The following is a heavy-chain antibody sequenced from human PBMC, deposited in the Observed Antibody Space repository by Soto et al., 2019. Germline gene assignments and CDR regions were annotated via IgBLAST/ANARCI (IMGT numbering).Heavy chain of an antibody. V-gene: IGHV3-23*01. CDR3: AKGAGAAAGTGYYYYGMDV. Sequence: GESLKISCAASGFTFSSYAMSWVRQAPGKGLEWVSAISGSGGSTYYADSVKGRFTISRDNSKNTLYLQMNSLRAEDTAVYYCAKGAGAAAGTGYYYYGMDVWGQGTTVTVSS. CDR1: GFTFSSYA. D-gene: IGHD6-13*01. CDR2: ISGSGGST. J-gene: IGHJ6*02.